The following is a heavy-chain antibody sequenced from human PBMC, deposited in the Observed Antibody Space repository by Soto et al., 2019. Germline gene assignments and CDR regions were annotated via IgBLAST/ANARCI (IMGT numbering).Heavy chain of an antibody. J-gene: IGHJ4*02. CDR3: ARRTVYWNHKCFDY. V-gene: IGHV1-8*01. CDR1: GYTFTSYD. Sequence: QVQLVQSGAEVKKPGASVKVSCKASGYTFTSYDINWVRQATGQGLEWMGWMNPNSGNTGYAQKGQGRVTMTRNTSICTAYMELSSLRSEDTAVYYCARRTVYWNHKCFDYWGQGTLVTVSS. CDR2: MNPNSGNT. D-gene: IGHD1-1*01.